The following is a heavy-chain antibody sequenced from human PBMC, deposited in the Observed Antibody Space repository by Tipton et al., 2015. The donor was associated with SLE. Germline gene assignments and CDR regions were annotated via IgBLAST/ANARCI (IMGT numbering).Heavy chain of an antibody. CDR2: ISYDGSNK. J-gene: IGHJ3*02. CDR1: GFTFSSYG. CDR3: ARGYYYDSSGYPPGDI. Sequence: SLRLSCAASGFTFSSYGMHWVRQAPGKGLERVAVISYDGSNKYYADSVKGRFTISRDNSKNTLYLQMNSLRAEDTAVYYCARGYYYDSSGYPPGDIWGQGTMVTVSS. D-gene: IGHD3-22*01. V-gene: IGHV3-30*19.